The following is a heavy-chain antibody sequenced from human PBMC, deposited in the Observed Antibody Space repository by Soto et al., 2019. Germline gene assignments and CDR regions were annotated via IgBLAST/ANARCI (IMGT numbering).Heavy chain of an antibody. J-gene: IGHJ4*02. CDR1: GASVSSGSFY. V-gene: IGHV4-61*01. CDR2: IYDNGTF. CDR3: ARVQLGYSRSYYFEF. D-gene: IGHD6-6*01. Sequence: QVQLQESGPGLVKPSETLSLTCTVSGASVSSGSFYWSWIRQPPGKGLEWIGFIYDNGTFNYNPPLKSRVTISVDTSKHPFSLTLRSVTAADAGVYYCARVQLGYSRSYYFEFWGQGALVTVSS.